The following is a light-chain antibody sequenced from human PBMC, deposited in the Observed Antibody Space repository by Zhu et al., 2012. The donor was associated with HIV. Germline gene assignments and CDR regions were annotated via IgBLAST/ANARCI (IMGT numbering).Light chain of an antibody. CDR3: QQYGISPRA. J-gene: IGKJ1*01. CDR1: QSLSNNY. Sequence: EIVLTQSPGTLSLSPGERVALSCRASQSLSNNYLAWYQQKPGQPPGLLIYGASSRATGIPDRFSGSGSGTDFTLTISRLEPEDFAVYYCQQYGISPRAFGQGTKVEIK. V-gene: IGKV3-20*01. CDR2: GAS.